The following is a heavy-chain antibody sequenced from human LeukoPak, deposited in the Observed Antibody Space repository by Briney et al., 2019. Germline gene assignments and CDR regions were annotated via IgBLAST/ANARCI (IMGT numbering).Heavy chain of an antibody. D-gene: IGHD2-8*01. V-gene: IGHV4-34*01. CDR1: GGSFSGYY. Sequence: SETLSLTCAVYGGSFSGYYWSWIRQPPGKGLEWIGEINHSGSANYNPSLKSRVTLSIDKSKNQFSLNLSSVTAADTAVYYCARHSLGVLRGNNWFDPWGRGTLVTVSS. J-gene: IGHJ5*02. CDR3: ARHSLGVLRGNNWFDP. CDR2: INHSGSA.